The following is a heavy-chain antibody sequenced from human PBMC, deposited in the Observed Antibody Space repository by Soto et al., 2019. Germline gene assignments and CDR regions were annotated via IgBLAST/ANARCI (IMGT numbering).Heavy chain of an antibody. CDR1: GGSVSSGGYY. V-gene: IGHV4-61*03. D-gene: IGHD2-8*02. CDR3: ARASWSSTPIDF. J-gene: IGHJ4*02. Sequence: SETLSLTCTFSGGSVSSGGYYWTWIRQPPGKGLEWIGYMYSSGSTNYNPSLESRVTISIDTSKNHFSLKLSAVTAADTAVYYCARASWSSTPIDFWGQGALVTVSS. CDR2: MYSSGST.